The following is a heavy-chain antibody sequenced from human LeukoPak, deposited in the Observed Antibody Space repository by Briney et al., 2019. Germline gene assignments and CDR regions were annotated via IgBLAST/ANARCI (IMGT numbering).Heavy chain of an antibody. CDR2: ISSSSSYI. D-gene: IGHD3-3*01. CDR1: GFTFSSYS. V-gene: IGHV3-21*01. J-gene: IGHJ4*02. Sequence: GGSLRLSCAASGFTFSSYSMNWVRQAPGKGLEWVSSISSSSSYIYYAGSVKGRFTISRDNAKNSLYLQMNSLRAEDTAVYYCARELGFLEWFSLDYWGQGTLVTVSS. CDR3: ARELGFLEWFSLDY.